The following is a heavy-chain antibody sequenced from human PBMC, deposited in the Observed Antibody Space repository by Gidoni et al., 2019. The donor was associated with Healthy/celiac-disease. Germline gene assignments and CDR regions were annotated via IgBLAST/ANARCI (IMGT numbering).Heavy chain of an antibody. D-gene: IGHD5-18*01. CDR2: IIPIFGTA. CDR1: GGTFSSYA. Sequence: QVQLVQSGAEVKKPGSSVKVSCKASGGTFSSYAISWVRQAPGQGLEWMGGIIPIFGTANYAQKFQGRVTITADESTSTAYMELSSLRSEDTAVYYCARSGRGYSYATDAFDIWGQGTMVTVSS. J-gene: IGHJ3*02. CDR3: ARSGRGYSYATDAFDI. V-gene: IGHV1-69*01.